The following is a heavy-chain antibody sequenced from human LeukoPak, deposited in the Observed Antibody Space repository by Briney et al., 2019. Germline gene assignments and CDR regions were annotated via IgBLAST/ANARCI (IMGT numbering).Heavy chain of an antibody. V-gene: IGHV3-30-3*01. CDR3: AKELDPGLYCSGGTCYAFDY. Sequence: GGSLRLSCAASGFTFSSYAIHWVRQAPGKGLEGVAVISYDGSNKYYADSVKGRFTISRDNSKNTLYLQMNSLRAEDTAVYYCAKELDPGLYCSGGTCYAFDYWGQGTLVTVSS. J-gene: IGHJ4*02. CDR2: ISYDGSNK. CDR1: GFTFSSYA. D-gene: IGHD2-15*01.